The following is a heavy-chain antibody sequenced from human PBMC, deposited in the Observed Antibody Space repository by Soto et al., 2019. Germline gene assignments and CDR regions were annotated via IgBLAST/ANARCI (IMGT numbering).Heavy chain of an antibody. CDR1: GGSISSSSYY. CDR3: AGRSGTTSYYFDY. V-gene: IGHV4-39*01. CDR2: IYYSGST. J-gene: IGHJ4*02. Sequence: SETLSLTCTVSGGSISSSSYYWGWIRQPPGKGLEWIGSIYYSGSTYYNPSLKSRVTISVDTSKNQFSLKLSSVTAADTAVYYCAGRSGTTSYYFDYWGQGTLVTVSS. D-gene: IGHD1-1*01.